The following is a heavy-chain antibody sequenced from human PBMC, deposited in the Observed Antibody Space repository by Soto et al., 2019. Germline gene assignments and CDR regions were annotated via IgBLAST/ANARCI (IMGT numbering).Heavy chain of an antibody. Sequence: TLSLTCTVSGGSISSGDYYWSWIRQPPGKGLEWIGYIYYSGSTYYNPSLKSRVTISVDTSKNQFSLKLSSVTAADTAVYYCASYDILTGWFDPWGQGTLVTVSS. J-gene: IGHJ5*02. D-gene: IGHD3-9*01. CDR2: IYYSGST. V-gene: IGHV4-30-4*01. CDR1: GGSISSGDYY. CDR3: ASYDILTGWFDP.